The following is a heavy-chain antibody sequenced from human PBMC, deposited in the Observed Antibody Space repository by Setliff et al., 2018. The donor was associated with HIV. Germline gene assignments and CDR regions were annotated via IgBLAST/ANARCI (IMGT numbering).Heavy chain of an antibody. CDR3: TSEPGHATFYFDY. V-gene: IGHV1-46*01. CDR2: IIPSGGST. Sequence: ASVKVSCKTSEYTFTNYYIHWVRQAPGQGLEYMGMIIPSGGSTSYTRKFQGRVTMTGDTSTTTVYMELSSLRSEDTAIYYCTSEPGHATFYFDYWGLGTLVTVSS. CDR1: EYTFTNYY. J-gene: IGHJ4*02.